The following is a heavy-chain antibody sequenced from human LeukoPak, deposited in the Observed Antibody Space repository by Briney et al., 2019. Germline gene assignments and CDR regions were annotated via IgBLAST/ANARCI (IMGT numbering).Heavy chain of an antibody. V-gene: IGHV1-2*02. CDR3: ASCMMAWRGPQHALGTSCYYYMDV. D-gene: IGHD2-2*01. CDR1: GYTFTGYY. CDR2: INPNSGGT. J-gene: IGHJ6*03. Sequence: ASVKVSCKASGYTFTGYYMHWVRQAPGQGLEWMGWINPNSGGTNYAQKFQGRVTMTRDTSISTAYMELSRLRSDDTAVYYCASCMMAWRGPQHALGTSCYYYMDVWGKGTTVTVSS.